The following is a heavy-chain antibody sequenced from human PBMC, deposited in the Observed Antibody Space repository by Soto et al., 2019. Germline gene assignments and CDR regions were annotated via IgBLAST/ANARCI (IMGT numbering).Heavy chain of an antibody. Sequence: ASVKVSCKASGYTFTSYAMHWVLQAPGQRLEWMGWINAGNGNTKYSQKFQGRVTITRDTSASTAYMELSSLRSEDTAVYYCARGSGLTYFDYWGQGTLVTVSS. J-gene: IGHJ4*02. CDR1: GYTFTSYA. CDR3: ARGSGLTYFDY. D-gene: IGHD3-10*01. V-gene: IGHV1-3*01. CDR2: INAGNGNT.